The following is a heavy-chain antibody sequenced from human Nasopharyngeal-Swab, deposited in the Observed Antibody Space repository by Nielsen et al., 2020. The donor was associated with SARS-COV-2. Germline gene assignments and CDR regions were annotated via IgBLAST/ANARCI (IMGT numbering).Heavy chain of an antibody. CDR2: INPNSGGT. Sequence: ASVKVSCKASGYTFTGYYMHWVRQAPGQGLEWMGWINPNSGGTNYAQKFQGRVTMTEDTSTDTAYMELSSLRSEDTAVYYCATGHLPLAYYDSSAHGWYWGQGTLVTVSS. CDR3: ATGHLPLAYYDSSAHGWY. D-gene: IGHD3-22*01. V-gene: IGHV1-2*02. CDR1: GYTFTGYY. J-gene: IGHJ4*02.